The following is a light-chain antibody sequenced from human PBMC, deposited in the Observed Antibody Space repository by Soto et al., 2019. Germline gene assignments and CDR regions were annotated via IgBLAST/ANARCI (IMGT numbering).Light chain of an antibody. J-gene: IGLJ1*01. CDR1: SSNIGANS. Sequence: QSVLTQPHSASGTPGQRVTISCSGSSSNIGANSVQWFQQLPGTAPKVLIYRSNHRPSGVPERCSGSKSGTSASLAIRELPADDEADYYCAAWDDRLNGHVFGTGTKLTLL. CDR3: AAWDDRLNGHV. V-gene: IGLV1-44*01. CDR2: RSN.